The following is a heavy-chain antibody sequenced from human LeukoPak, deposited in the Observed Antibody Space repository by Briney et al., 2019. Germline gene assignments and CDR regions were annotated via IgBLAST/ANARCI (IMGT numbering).Heavy chain of an antibody. Sequence: GGSLRLSCAASGFTFSNYNMNWVRQAPGKRLEWVSYISSSSSYTNYADSVKGRFTISRDNAKNSLYLQMDSLRAEDTAVYYCASQTAAAGRSYGMDVWGQGTTVTVSS. V-gene: IGHV3-11*03. CDR1: GFTFSNYN. J-gene: IGHJ6*02. CDR3: ASQTAAAGRSYGMDV. D-gene: IGHD6-13*01. CDR2: ISSSSSYT.